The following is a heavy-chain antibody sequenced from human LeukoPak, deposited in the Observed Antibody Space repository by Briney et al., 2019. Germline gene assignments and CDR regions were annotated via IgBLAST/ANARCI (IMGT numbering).Heavy chain of an antibody. CDR2: IYYSGST. D-gene: IGHD3-10*01. CDR1: GGSISSYY. J-gene: IGHJ4*02. V-gene: IGHV4-59*01. CDR3: ARATMVRGVIPYFDY. Sequence: PSETLSLTCTVSGGSISSYYWSWIRQPPGKGLEWIGYIYYSGSTNYNPSLKSRVTISVDTSKNQFSLKLSSVTAADTAVYYCARATMVRGVIPYFDYWGQGTLVTVSS.